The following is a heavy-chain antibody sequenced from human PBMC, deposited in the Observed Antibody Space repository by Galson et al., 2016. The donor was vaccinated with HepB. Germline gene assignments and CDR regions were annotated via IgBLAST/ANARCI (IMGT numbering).Heavy chain of an antibody. CDR1: GFTFSSYA. CDR3: ARDRSYYGDYYGMDV. J-gene: IGHJ6*02. Sequence: SLRLSCAASGFTFSSYAMHWVRQAPGKGLAWVAVISYDGSNKYYADSVKGRFTISRDPSKNTLYLQMNSLSAGDTAVYYCARDRSYYGDYYGMDVWGQGTTVTVS. V-gene: IGHV3-30*04. CDR2: ISYDGSNK. D-gene: IGHD4-17*01.